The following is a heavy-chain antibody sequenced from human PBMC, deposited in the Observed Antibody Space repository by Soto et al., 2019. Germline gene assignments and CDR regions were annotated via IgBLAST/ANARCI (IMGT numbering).Heavy chain of an antibody. D-gene: IGHD3-3*01. CDR2: ISWNSGSI. J-gene: IGHJ4*02. Sequence: EVQLVESGGGLVHPGRSLRLSCAASGFTFDDYAMHWVRQAPGKGLEWVSGISWNSGSIGYADSVKGRFTISRDNAKNSRCLRMNSLRAEDTALYYCARLFTNYFDCWGQGTLVTVSS. V-gene: IGHV3-9*01. CDR1: GFTFDDYA. CDR3: ARLFTNYFDC.